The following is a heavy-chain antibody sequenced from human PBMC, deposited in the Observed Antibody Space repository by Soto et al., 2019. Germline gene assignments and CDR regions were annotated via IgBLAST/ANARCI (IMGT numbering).Heavy chain of an antibody. CDR1: GFTFSSYA. CDR3: AKARAQYYDFWSGYPVDY. D-gene: IGHD3-3*01. Sequence: EVQLLESGGGLVQPGGSLRLSCAASGFTFSSYAMSWVRQAPGKWLEWVSAMSGSGGSTYYADSVKGRFTISRDNSKNTLYLQMHSLRAEDTAVYYCAKARAQYYDFWSGYPVDYWGQGTLVTVSS. V-gene: IGHV3-23*01. J-gene: IGHJ4*02. CDR2: MSGSGGST.